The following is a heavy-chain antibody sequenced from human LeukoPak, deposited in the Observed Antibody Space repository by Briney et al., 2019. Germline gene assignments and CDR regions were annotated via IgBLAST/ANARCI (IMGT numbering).Heavy chain of an antibody. Sequence: SETLSLTCAVYGGSFSGYYWSWIRQPPGKGLEWIGEINHSGSTNYNPSLKSRVTISVDTSKNQFSLKLSSVTAADTAVYYCAGGSGSPLYYYYGMDVWGKGTTVTVSS. CDR2: INHSGST. CDR1: GGSFSGYY. D-gene: IGHD3-10*01. J-gene: IGHJ6*04. V-gene: IGHV4-34*01. CDR3: AGGSGSPLYYYYGMDV.